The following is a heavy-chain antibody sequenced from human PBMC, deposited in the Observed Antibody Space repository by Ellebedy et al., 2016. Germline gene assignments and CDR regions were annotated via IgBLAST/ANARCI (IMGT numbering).Heavy chain of an antibody. J-gene: IGHJ3*02. D-gene: IGHD5-18*01. V-gene: IGHV4-34*01. CDR1: GGSFSGYY. Sequence: SETLSLTCAVYGGSFSGYYWSWIRQPPGKGLEWIGEINHSGSTNYNPSLKSRVTISVDTSKNQFSLKLSSVTAADTAVYYCARVRPAWIQLWHGVRLGAFDIWGQGTMVTVSS. CDR2: INHSGST. CDR3: ARVRPAWIQLWHGVRLGAFDI.